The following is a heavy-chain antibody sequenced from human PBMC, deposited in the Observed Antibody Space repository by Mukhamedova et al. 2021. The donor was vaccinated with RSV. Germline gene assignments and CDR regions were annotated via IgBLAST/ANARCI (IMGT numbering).Heavy chain of an antibody. Sequence: SPSFQGQVTISADQSISTAYLQWNSLRASDTAMYYCARRGDGFDFWGQGTMVIVSS. J-gene: IGHJ3*01. V-gene: IGHV5-51*01. CDR3: ARRGDGFDF.